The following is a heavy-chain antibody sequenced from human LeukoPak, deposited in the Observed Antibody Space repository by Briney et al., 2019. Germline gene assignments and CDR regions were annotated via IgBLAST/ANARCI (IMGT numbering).Heavy chain of an antibody. J-gene: IGHJ4*02. CDR1: GYTFTSYA. CDR2: SNAGNGNT. D-gene: IGHD1-26*01. Sequence: GASVKVSCKASGYTFTSYAMHWVRQAPGQRLEWMGWSNAGNGNTKYSQEFQGRVTITRDTSASTAYMELSRLRSDDTAVYYCARGGWELLGGFDYWGQGTLVTVSS. V-gene: IGHV1-3*02. CDR3: ARGGWELLGGFDY.